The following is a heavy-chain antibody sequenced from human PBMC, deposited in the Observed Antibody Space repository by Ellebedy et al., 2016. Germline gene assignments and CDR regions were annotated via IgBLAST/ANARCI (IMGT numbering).Heavy chain of an antibody. Sequence: GESLKISXAASGFTFSPYSMNWVRQAPGKGLEWVSYIIGNSRTIYYADSVKGRFTISRDNAKNSVFLQINSLRPEDTAVYYCARGLMAVAGTNWFNPWGQGTLVTVSS. CDR2: IIGNSRTI. J-gene: IGHJ5*02. CDR1: GFTFSPYS. D-gene: IGHD6-19*01. V-gene: IGHV3-48*04. CDR3: ARGLMAVAGTNWFNP.